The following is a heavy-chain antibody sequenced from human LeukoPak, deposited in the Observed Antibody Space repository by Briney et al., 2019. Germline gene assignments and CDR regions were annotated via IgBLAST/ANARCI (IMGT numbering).Heavy chain of an antibody. CDR1: GFTFTSYA. Sequence: GGSLRLSCAASGFTFTSYAMSSVRQAPGKGLEWGSSISTTGGGTYYADSVKGRFTISRDNSKNMLYLQMDSLRVDDTAVYYCATRALTGSKLYYFTYWGQGTLVTVSS. CDR2: ISTTGGGT. D-gene: IGHD3-9*01. CDR3: ATRALTGSKLYYFTY. V-gene: IGHV3-23*01. J-gene: IGHJ4*02.